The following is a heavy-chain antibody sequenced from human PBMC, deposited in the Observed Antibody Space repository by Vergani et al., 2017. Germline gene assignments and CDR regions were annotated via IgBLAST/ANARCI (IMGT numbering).Heavy chain of an antibody. CDR1: GFTFGDYA. CDR3: ARGMTTVTTELDY. Sequence: VQLVESGGGLVKPGGSLRLSCTASGFTFGDYAMSWFRQAPGKGLEWVGFIRSKAYGGTTEYAASVKGRFTISRDDSKSIAYLQMNSLRAEDTAVYYCARGMTTVTTELDYWGQGTLVTVSS. CDR2: IRSKAYGGTT. D-gene: IGHD4-17*01. J-gene: IGHJ4*02. V-gene: IGHV3-49*05.